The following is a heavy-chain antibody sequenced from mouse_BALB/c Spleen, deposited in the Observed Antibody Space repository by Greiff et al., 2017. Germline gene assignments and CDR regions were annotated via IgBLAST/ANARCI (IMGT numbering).Heavy chain of an antibody. J-gene: IGHJ1*01. CDR1: GISITTGNYR. CDR2: IYYSGTI. Sequence: EVKLQESGPGLVKPSQTVSLTCTVTGISITTGNYRWSWIRQFPGNKLEWIGYIYYSGTITYNPSLTSRTTITRDTSKNQFFLEMNSLTAEDTATYYCARVDWYFDVWGAGTTVTVSS. V-gene: IGHV3-5*02. CDR3: ARVDWYFDV.